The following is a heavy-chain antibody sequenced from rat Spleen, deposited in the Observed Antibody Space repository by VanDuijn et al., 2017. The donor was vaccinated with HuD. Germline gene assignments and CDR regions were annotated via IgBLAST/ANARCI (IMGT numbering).Heavy chain of an antibody. CDR1: GFTFSDYN. Sequence: EVQLVESGGGLVQPGRSLKLSCAASGFTFSDYNMAWVRQAPKKGLEWVASISVSGGSSHYRDSVKGRFTLSRDNAKSTLYLQMDGLRSEDTATYYCATAGTRVSRFAYWGQGTLVTVSS. D-gene: IGHD1-4*01. CDR2: ISVSGGSS. CDR3: ATAGTRVSRFAY. V-gene: IGHV5-7*01. J-gene: IGHJ3*01.